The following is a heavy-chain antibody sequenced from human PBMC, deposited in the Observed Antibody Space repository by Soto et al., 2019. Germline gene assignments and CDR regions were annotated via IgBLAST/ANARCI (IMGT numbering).Heavy chain of an antibody. V-gene: IGHV3-73*02. D-gene: IGHD6-13*01. J-gene: IGHJ6*02. Sequence: EMQLAESGGGLVQPGGSLKLSCAASGFTFSSSVVHWVRQAPGKGLEWVGPIDNKAKSYETAYSASVKGRFTISRDDSKKTPYLHMNSLKTDATAVYFCAIHLVPALVPTPPYYNGMDVWGQVTSVTVSS. CDR3: AIHLVPALVPTPPYYNGMDV. CDR1: GFTFSSSV. CDR2: IDNKAKSYET.